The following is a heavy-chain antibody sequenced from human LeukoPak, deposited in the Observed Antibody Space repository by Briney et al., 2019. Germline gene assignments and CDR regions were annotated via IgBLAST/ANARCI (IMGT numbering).Heavy chain of an antibody. CDR3: AREGDEDFWSGYYYYYYYMDV. D-gene: IGHD3-3*01. CDR2: IYYTGSS. V-gene: IGHV4-59*02. Sequence: SETLSLTCTVSGGSVSDYYWSWIRQSPGKGLEWIGYIYYTGSSSYNPSLRSRVTISADTSKNQFSLKLSSVTAADTAVYYCAREGDEDFWSGYYYYYYYMDVWGKGTTVTVSS. CDR1: GGSVSDYY. J-gene: IGHJ6*03.